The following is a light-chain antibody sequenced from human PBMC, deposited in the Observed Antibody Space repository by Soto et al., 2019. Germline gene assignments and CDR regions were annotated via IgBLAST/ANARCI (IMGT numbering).Light chain of an antibody. CDR3: QQYGDSPYT. V-gene: IGKV3-20*01. Sequence: EILLTQSPGTLSLSPGEGATLSCRASESVGSNYLAWHQQKPGQAPRLLIYGASSRATGIPDRFSGSGSGTDFTLTISRLEPEDFAVYYCQQYGDSPYTFGQGTKL. CDR2: GAS. CDR1: ESVGSNY. J-gene: IGKJ2*01.